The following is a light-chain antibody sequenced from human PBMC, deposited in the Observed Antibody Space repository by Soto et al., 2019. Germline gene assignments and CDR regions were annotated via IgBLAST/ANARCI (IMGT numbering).Light chain of an antibody. CDR2: EVS. CDR3: SSYAGSTNHV. J-gene: IGLJ1*01. V-gene: IGLV2-8*01. CDR1: SSDVGGYNY. Sequence: QAVQSQPRSACGSPGQAVTISCTGTSSDVGGYNYVSWYQQHPGKAPKLMIYEVSKRPSGVPDRFSGSKSGNTASLTVSGLQAEDEADYYCSSYAGSTNHVFGTGTKVTVL.